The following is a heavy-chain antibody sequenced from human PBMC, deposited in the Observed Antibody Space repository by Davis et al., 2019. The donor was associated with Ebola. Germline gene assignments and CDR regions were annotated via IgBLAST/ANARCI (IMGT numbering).Heavy chain of an antibody. D-gene: IGHD3-10*01. CDR1: GGSFSGYY. CDR2: IECSGST. V-gene: IGHV4-34*01. Sequence: MPGGSLRLSCAVYGGSFSGYYWSWIRQSPGKGLEWIGEIECSGSTNYNPSLQTRLTISVDTSKNQFSLRLNSVIAADTAVYYCARANGSGSCPYWGQGTLVTV. J-gene: IGHJ4*02. CDR3: ARANGSGSCPY.